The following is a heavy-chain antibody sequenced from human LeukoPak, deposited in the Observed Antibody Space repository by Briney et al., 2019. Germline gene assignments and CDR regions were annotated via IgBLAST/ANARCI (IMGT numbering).Heavy chain of an antibody. J-gene: IGHJ6*03. Sequence: GASVKVFCKASGYTFTSYGISWVRQAPGQGLEWMGWISAYNGNTNYAQKLQGRVTMTTDTSASTAYMELRSLRSDDTAVYYCASLTMVRGENYYYMDVWGKGTTVTISS. V-gene: IGHV1-18*01. CDR3: ASLTMVRGENYYYMDV. CDR2: ISAYNGNT. CDR1: GYTFTSYG. D-gene: IGHD3-10*01.